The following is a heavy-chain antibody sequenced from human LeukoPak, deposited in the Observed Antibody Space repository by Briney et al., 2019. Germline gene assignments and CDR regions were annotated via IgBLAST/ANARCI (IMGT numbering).Heavy chain of an antibody. CDR1: GFTFSSYA. CDR3: ARIGRGGFDY. V-gene: IGHV3-48*04. CDR2: ISSSSSTI. J-gene: IGHJ4*02. Sequence: PGGSLRLSCAASGFTFSSYAMNWVRQAPGKGLEWVSYISSSSSTIYYADSVKGRFTISRDNAKNSLYLQMNSLRAEDTAVYYCARIGRGGFDYWGQGTLVTVSS. D-gene: IGHD3-3*01.